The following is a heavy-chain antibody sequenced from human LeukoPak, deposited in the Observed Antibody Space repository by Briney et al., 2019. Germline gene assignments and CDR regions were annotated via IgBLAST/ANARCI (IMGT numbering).Heavy chain of an antibody. D-gene: IGHD3-10*01. Sequence: GGSLRLSCAASGFTCSSHWMHWVPQAPGKGLVWVSRINIDGSSTSYADSVKGRFTISGDNAKNTLYLQMNSLRAEDTAVYYCARANYYGSGRAAFDIWGQGTMVTVSS. V-gene: IGHV3-74*01. J-gene: IGHJ3*02. CDR1: GFTCSSHW. CDR2: INIDGSST. CDR3: ARANYYGSGRAAFDI.